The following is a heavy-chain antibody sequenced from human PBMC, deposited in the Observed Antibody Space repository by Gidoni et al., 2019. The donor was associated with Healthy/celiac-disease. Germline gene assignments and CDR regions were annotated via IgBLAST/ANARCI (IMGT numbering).Heavy chain of an antibody. CDR3: ARGRMVVVIATYYYMDV. D-gene: IGHD2-21*01. Sequence: QVQLQQWGAGLLKPSETLSLTCAVYGGSFSGYYWSWIRQPPGKGLEWIGEINHSGSTNYNPSLKSRVTISVDTSKNQFSLKLSSVTAADTAVYYCARGRMVVVIATYYYMDVWGKGTTVTVSS. CDR2: INHSGST. J-gene: IGHJ6*03. V-gene: IGHV4-34*01. CDR1: GGSFSGYY.